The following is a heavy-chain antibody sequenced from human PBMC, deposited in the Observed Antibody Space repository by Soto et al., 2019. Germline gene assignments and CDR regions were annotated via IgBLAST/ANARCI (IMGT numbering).Heavy chain of an antibody. V-gene: IGHV4-59*08. CDR3: ARQDGDFRFDY. D-gene: IGHD4-17*01. CDR1: GGSVISYY. J-gene: IGHJ4*02. Sequence: ETLSLTCNVSGGSVISYYWSWIRQPPGKGLEWIGSIYYSGSTNFNPSLKTRVSISVDPPKNQFSLRLNSVTAADTAVYYCARQDGDFRFDYWGQGTLVTVSS. CDR2: IYYSGST.